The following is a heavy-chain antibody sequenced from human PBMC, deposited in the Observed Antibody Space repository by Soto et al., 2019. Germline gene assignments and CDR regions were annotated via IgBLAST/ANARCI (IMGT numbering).Heavy chain of an antibody. D-gene: IGHD2-2*01. Sequence: ASLKVSCKASGYTFTSYYMHWVRHAPGQGLEWMGIINPSGGSTSYAKKFEGRVTMTRDTSTSTVYMELSSLRSEDTAVYYCARSEVVVVPAAISPDYCGQGTLVTVSS. CDR1: GYTFTSYY. V-gene: IGHV1-46*01. J-gene: IGHJ4*02. CDR3: ARSEVVVVPAAISPDY. CDR2: INPSGGST.